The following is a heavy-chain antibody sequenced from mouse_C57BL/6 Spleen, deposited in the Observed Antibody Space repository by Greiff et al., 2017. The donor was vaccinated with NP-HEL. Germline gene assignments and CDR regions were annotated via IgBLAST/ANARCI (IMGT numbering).Heavy chain of an antibody. CDR3: ARTRPYYYAMDY. J-gene: IGHJ4*01. CDR2: ISYDGSN. Sequence: ESGPGLVKPSQSLSLTCSVTGYSITSGYYWNWIRQFPGNKLEWMGYISYDGSNNYNQSLKNRISITRDTYKNQFFLNLNAVTTEDTATYYCARTRPYYYAMDYWGKGTSVTVSS. V-gene: IGHV3-6*01. CDR1: GYSITSGYY.